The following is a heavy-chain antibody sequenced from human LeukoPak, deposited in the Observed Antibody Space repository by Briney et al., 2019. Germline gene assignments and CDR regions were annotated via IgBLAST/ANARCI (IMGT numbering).Heavy chain of an antibody. D-gene: IGHD2-2*01. Sequence: PGGSLRLSCAASGFTFDDYGMSWVRQAPGKGLEWVSGINWNGGSTGYADSVKGRFTISRDNAKNSLYLQMNSLRAEDTALYYCARSKVVPAAILRPHLLKLDAELDYWGQGTLVTVSS. J-gene: IGHJ4*02. CDR1: GFTFDDYG. CDR2: INWNGGST. V-gene: IGHV3-20*04. CDR3: ARSKVVPAAILRPHLLKLDAELDY.